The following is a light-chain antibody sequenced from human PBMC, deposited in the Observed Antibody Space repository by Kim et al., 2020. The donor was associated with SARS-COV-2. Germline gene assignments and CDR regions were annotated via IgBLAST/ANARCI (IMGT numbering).Light chain of an antibody. CDR2: YDS. CDR3: QVWDSSSDHRVV. Sequence: SYELTQPPSESVAPGKTARVSCGGNSIGSKSVHWYQQKSGQAPVLVIYYDSDRPSGIPERFTGSNSGNTTTLTISRVEAGDEADYYCQVWDSSSDHRVVFGGETQLTVL. V-gene: IGLV3-21*04. CDR1: SIGSKS. J-gene: IGLJ2*01.